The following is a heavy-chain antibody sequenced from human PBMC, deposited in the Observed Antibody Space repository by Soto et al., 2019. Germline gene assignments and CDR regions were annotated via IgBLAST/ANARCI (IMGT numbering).Heavy chain of an antibody. CDR1: GGTFSSYA. V-gene: IGHV1-69*13. J-gene: IGHJ6*02. CDR3: ASLGIAKTYYYYYGMDV. CDR2: IIPIFGTA. Sequence: SVKVSCKASGGTFSSYAISWVRQAPGQGLEWMGGIIPIFGTANYAQKFQGRVTITADESTSTAYMELSSLRSEDTAVYYCASLGIAKTYYYYYGMDVWGQGTTVTVSS. D-gene: IGHD6-13*01.